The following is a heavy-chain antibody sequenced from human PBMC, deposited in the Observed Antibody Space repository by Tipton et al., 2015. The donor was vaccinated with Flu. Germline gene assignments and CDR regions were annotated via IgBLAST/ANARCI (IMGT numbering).Heavy chain of an antibody. D-gene: IGHD4-17*01. CDR1: GGTFNSHT. V-gene: IGHV1-69*09. CDR2: IIPTLGII. J-gene: IGHJ4*02. Sequence: QLVQSGAEVRKPGSSVRVSCKASGGTFNSHTISWVRQAPGQGLEWMGRIIPTLGIINYAQKVQGRVTMTADRSTNTAYMELRSLRSDDTAVYYCARDRGHGDDTFDYWGQGTLVTVSS. CDR3: ARDRGHGDDTFDY.